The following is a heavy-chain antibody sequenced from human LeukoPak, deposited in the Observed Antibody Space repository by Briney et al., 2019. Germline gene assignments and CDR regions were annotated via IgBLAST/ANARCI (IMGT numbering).Heavy chain of an antibody. CDR3: AELGITMIGGV. J-gene: IGHJ6*04. CDR1: GFTFSSYE. Sequence: GGSLRLSCAASGFTFSSYEMDWVRQAPGKGLEWVSYISSSGSTIYYADSVKGRFTISSDNAKNSLYLQMNSLRAEDTAVYYCAELGITMIGGVWGKGTTVTISS. V-gene: IGHV3-48*03. D-gene: IGHD3-10*02. CDR2: ISSSGSTI.